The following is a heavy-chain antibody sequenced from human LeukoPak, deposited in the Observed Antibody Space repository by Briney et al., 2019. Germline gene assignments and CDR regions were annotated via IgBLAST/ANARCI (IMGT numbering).Heavy chain of an antibody. D-gene: IGHD3-10*01. V-gene: IGHV3-30*18. CDR1: GFTFSSYG. CDR3: AKDRIFYGSGSYFHFDY. J-gene: IGHJ4*02. CDR2: ISYDGSNK. Sequence: GGSLRLSCAASGFTFSSYGMHWVRQAPGKGLEWVAVISYDGSNKYYANSEKGRFTISRDNSKNTLYLQMNSLRAEDTAVYYCAKDRIFYGSGSYFHFDYWGQGTLVTVSS.